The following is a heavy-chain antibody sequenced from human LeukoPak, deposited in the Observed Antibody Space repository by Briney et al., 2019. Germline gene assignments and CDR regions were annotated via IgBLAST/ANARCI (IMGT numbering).Heavy chain of an antibody. CDR2: ISSSGSTI. D-gene: IGHD3-22*01. V-gene: IGHV3-11*04. J-gene: IGHJ3*02. Sequence: GGSLRLSCAASGFTFSDYYMSWIRQSPGKGLEWVSYISSSGSTIYYAYSVKGRFTISRDNAKNSLYLQMNSLRAEDTAVYYCARNYYYDSSGPWTKSRPGAFDIWGQGTMVTVSS. CDR1: GFTFSDYY. CDR3: ARNYYYDSSGPWTKSRPGAFDI.